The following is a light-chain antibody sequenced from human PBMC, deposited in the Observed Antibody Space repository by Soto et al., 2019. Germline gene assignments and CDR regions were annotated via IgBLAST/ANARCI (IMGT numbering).Light chain of an antibody. Sequence: EIELTQSPATLSVSAGGTVTLSCRASQSIRTNVAWYQQIPGQAPRLLVYGASTRATGVPARFSGSGSGIEFTLTISSLQSEDFAVYYCQQYNKWPSLTFGGGTKVEIK. CDR2: GAS. CDR1: QSIRTN. V-gene: IGKV3-15*01. CDR3: QQYNKWPSLT. J-gene: IGKJ4*01.